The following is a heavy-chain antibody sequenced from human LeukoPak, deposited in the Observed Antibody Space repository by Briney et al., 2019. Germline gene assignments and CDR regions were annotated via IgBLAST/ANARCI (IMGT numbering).Heavy chain of an antibody. CDR1: GFTFSSYS. Sequence: GGSLRLSCAASGFTFSSYSMNWVRQAPGKGLEWVSSISSSSSYIYYADSVKGRFTISRDNAKNSLYLQMNSLRAEDTAVYYCAGDHDSSGYYDYWGQGTLVTVSS. D-gene: IGHD3-22*01. V-gene: IGHV3-21*01. CDR3: AGDHDSSGYYDY. J-gene: IGHJ4*02. CDR2: ISSSSSYI.